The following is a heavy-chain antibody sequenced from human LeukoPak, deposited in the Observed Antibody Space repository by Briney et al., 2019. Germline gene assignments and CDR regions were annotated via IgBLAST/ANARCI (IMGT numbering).Heavy chain of an antibody. Sequence: SETLSLTCTVFGGSIRGYYWSWIRQPPGKGLEWIGYIYYSGSTNYNPSLKSRVTISVDTSKNQFSLKLSSVTAADTAMYYCARVDFGVIGNFDYWGQGTLVTVSS. D-gene: IGHD3-3*01. CDR2: IYYSGST. CDR1: GGSIRGYY. J-gene: IGHJ4*02. CDR3: ARVDFGVIGNFDY. V-gene: IGHV4-59*01.